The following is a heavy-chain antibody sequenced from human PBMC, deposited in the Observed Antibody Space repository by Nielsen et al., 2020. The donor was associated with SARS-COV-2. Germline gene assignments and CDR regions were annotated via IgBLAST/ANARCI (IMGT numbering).Heavy chain of an antibody. CDR1: GFQFSDYA. Sequence: GESLKISCAASGFQFSDYAMHWVRQAPGKGLEWVSLISGDGYTTYSADSVKGRFTISRDNSTNSLYLQMNSLRVEDTAVYYCAREGRNLPLDYWGQGTLATVPS. V-gene: IGHV3-43*02. J-gene: IGHJ4*02. CDR3: AREGRNLPLDY. CDR2: ISGDGYTT.